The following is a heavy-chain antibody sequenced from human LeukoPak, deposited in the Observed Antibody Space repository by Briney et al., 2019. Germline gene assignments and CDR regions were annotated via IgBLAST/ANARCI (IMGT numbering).Heavy chain of an antibody. Sequence: GGSLRLSCAASGFTFSSYAMSWVRQAPGKGLEWVSAISGSGGSTYYADSVKGRFTISRDNSKNTLYLQMNSLRAEDTAVYYCAKDQMSGYGDPKYYFDYWGQGTLVTVSP. J-gene: IGHJ4*02. CDR2: ISGSGGST. D-gene: IGHD4-17*01. V-gene: IGHV3-23*01. CDR3: AKDQMSGYGDPKYYFDY. CDR1: GFTFSSYA.